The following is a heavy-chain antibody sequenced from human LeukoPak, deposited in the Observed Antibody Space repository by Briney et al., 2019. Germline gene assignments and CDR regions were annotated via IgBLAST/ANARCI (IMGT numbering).Heavy chain of an antibody. CDR1: GGSISSSAW. CDR3: ARGEVYFDY. CDR2: INHSGST. Sequence: PSETLSLTCAVSGGSISSSAWWCWVRQPPGKGLEWIGEINHSGSTDYNPSLKSRVTISVDTSKNQFSLKLSSVTAADTAVYYCARGEVYFDYWGQGTLVTVSS. V-gene: IGHV4-4*02. J-gene: IGHJ4*02.